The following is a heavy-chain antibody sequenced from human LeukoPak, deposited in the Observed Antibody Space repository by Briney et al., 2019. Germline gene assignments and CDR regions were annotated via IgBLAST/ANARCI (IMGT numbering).Heavy chain of an antibody. Sequence: GGSLRLSCAASGFTFSSSDMHWVRQPTGKGLEWVSAIGTIGDTYYPGSVKGRYTISRENAKNSLYLQMNSLRAEDTAMYYCARDREGFGESYFDYWGQGTLVTVSS. J-gene: IGHJ4*02. CDR1: GFTFSSSD. V-gene: IGHV3-13*01. CDR2: IGTIGDT. D-gene: IGHD3-10*01. CDR3: ARDREGFGESYFDY.